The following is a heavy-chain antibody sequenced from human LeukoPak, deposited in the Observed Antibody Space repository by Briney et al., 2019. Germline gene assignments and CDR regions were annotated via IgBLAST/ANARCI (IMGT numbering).Heavy chain of an antibody. CDR3: AHSGYHFWSQTHFDY. CDR2: IYYSGST. Sequence: PSETLSLTCTVSGGSISSYYWSWIRQPPGKGLEWIGYIYYSGSTNYNPSLKSRVTISVDTSKNQFSLKLSSVTAADTAVYYCAHSGYHFWSQTHFDYWGPGTLVTVSS. D-gene: IGHD5-12*01. V-gene: IGHV4-59*01. CDR1: GGSISSYY. J-gene: IGHJ4*02.